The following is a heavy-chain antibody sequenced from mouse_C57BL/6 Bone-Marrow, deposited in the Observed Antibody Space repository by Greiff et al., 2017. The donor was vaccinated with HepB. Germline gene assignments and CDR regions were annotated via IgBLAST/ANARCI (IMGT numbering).Heavy chain of an antibody. Sequence: QVQLQQPGAELVRPGPSVKLSCKASGYTFTSYWMHWVKQRPGQGLEWIGVIYPSDSYTNYNQKFKGKATLTVDTSSSTAYMQLSSLTSEDSAVYYCARRGGFDYWGQGTTLTVSS. CDR3: ARRGGFDY. J-gene: IGHJ2*01. CDR2: IYPSDSYT. CDR1: GYTFTSYW. V-gene: IGHV1-59*01.